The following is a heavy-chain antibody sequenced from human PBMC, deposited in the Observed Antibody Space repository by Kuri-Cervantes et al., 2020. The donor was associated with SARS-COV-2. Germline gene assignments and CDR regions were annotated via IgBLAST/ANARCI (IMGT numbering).Heavy chain of an antibody. D-gene: IGHD6-13*01. CDR1: GGSISSHY. CDR3: AREEGVYSSSWYWFDP. J-gene: IGHJ5*02. CDR2: IHYSGYT. Sequence: GSLRLSCTVSGGSISSHYWSWIRQPPGKGLEWIAYIHYSGYTNYNPSLKSRVTISLDASKNQFSLKLTSVTAADTAVYYCAREEGVYSSSWYWFDPWGQGTLVTVSS. V-gene: IGHV4-59*11.